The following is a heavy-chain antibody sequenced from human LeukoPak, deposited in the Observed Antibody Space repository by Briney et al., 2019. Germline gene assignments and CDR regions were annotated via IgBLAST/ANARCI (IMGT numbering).Heavy chain of an antibody. CDR1: GYTFTGYY. CDR2: INPNSGGT. CDR3: ARRYSGSLEYFQH. D-gene: IGHD1-26*01. J-gene: IGHJ1*01. V-gene: IGHV1-2*02. Sequence: ASVKVSCKASGYTFTGYYMHWVRQAPGQGLEWMGWINPNSGGTNYAQKFQGRVTMTRDTSISTAYMELSRLRSADTAVYSCARRYSGSLEYFQHWGQGTLVTVSS.